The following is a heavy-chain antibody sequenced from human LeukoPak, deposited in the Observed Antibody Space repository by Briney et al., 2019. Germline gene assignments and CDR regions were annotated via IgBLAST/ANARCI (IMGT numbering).Heavy chain of an antibody. CDR1: GGTFSSYA. Sequence: VASVKVSCKASGGTFSSYAISWVRQAPGQGLEWMGGIIPIFGTANYAQKFQGRVTITADESTSTAYMELSSLRSEDTAVYYCARGEESAGYDSGGSHGPEYFQHWGQGTLVTVSS. CDR2: IIPIFGTA. J-gene: IGHJ1*01. D-gene: IGHD3-22*01. V-gene: IGHV1-69*01. CDR3: ARGEESAGYDSGGSHGPEYFQH.